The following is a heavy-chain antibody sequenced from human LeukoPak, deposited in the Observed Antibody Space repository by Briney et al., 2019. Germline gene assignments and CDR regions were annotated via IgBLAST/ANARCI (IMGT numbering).Heavy chain of an antibody. D-gene: IGHD3-16*01. V-gene: IGHV3-23*01. J-gene: IGHJ3*02. CDR3: AKDVMGAFDI. CDR2: ISGSGGTT. CDR1: GFTFSSYG. Sequence: PGGSLRLSCAASGFTFSSYGMSWVRRGPGKGLEWVSGISGSGGTTYYADSVKGRFTISRDNSKNTLYLQMNSLRAEDTALYYCAKDVMGAFDIWGQGTMVTVSS.